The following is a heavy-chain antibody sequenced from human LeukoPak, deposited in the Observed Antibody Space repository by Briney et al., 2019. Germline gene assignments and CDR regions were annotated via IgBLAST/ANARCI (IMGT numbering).Heavy chain of an antibody. D-gene: IGHD2-2*01. CDR1: GGSVSSSNW. CDR2: IYHSGST. J-gene: IGHJ4*02. Sequence: SETLSLTCAVSGGSVSSSNWWSWVRQPPGKGLEWIGEIYHSGSTHYSPSLKSRVTISVNKSKNQFSLKLTSVTAADTAVYYCARIYCSTTSCYYFDYWGQGTLVTVSS. V-gene: IGHV4-4*02. CDR3: ARIYCSTTSCYYFDY.